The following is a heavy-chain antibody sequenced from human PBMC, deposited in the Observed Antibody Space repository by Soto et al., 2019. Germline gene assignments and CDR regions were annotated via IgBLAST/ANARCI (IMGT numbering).Heavy chain of an antibody. CDR3: ARERYCSGGSCQRGAFDI. Sequence: QVQLVQSGAEVKKPGASVKVSCKASGYTFTSYGISWVRQAPGQGLEWMGWMSAYNGNKNYAQKLQGRVTMTTDTSTSTAYMELRSLRSDDTAVYYCARERYCSGGSCQRGAFDIWGQGTMVTVSS. V-gene: IGHV1-18*01. D-gene: IGHD2-15*01. CDR2: MSAYNGNK. J-gene: IGHJ3*02. CDR1: GYTFTSYG.